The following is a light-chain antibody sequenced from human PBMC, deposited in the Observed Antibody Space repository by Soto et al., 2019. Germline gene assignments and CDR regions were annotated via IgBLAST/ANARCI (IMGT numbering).Light chain of an antibody. V-gene: IGLV1-44*01. CDR2: SNN. CDR3: AALDDSLNGQL. CDR1: SSNIGSNY. Sequence: QSVLTQPPSASGTPGQRVTISCSGSSSNIGSNYVYWYQQLPGTAPKLLIYSNNQRPSGVPDRFSGSKSDTSASLAISGLQSEDEADYYCAALDDSLNGQLFGGGTKLTVL. J-gene: IGLJ2*01.